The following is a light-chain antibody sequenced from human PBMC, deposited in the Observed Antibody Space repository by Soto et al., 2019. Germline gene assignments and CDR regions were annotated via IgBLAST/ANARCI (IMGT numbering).Light chain of an antibody. V-gene: IGKV3-20*01. J-gene: IGKJ4*01. CDR2: DAS. Sequence: EIVLTQSPGTLSLSPGDRATLSCRASQSVSRSYLAWYQQKPGQAPRLLIYDASSRATGIPDRISGSGSGTDFTLTISGLEPEDFAVYYCQQYGSPPITFGGGTTVEIK. CDR3: QQYGSPPIT. CDR1: QSVSRSY.